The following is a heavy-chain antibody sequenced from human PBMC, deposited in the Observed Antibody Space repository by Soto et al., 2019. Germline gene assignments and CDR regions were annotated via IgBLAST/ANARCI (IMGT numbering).Heavy chain of an antibody. CDR1: GGSIGSGGYY. CDR2: IYYSGIT. Sequence: LSLTCTVSGGSIGSGGYYWSWIRQHPGKGLEWIGYIYYSGITYYNPSLKGRVTISVDTSKNQFSLKLSSVTAADTAVYYCARSPGYYFDYWGQGTLVTVSS. CDR3: ARSPGYYFDY. V-gene: IGHV4-31*03. J-gene: IGHJ4*02.